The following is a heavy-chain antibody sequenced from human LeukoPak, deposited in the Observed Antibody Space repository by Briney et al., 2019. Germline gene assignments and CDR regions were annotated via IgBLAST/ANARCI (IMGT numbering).Heavy chain of an antibody. Sequence: SETLSLTCTVSGGSISSYYWSWIRQPPGKGLEWIGYIYYSGSTNYNPSLKSRVTISVDTSKNQFSLKLSSVTAADTAVYYCARAVPAAMGGYYYYGMDVWGQGTTVTVSS. CDR1: GGSISSYY. V-gene: IGHV4-59*01. CDR2: IYYSGST. D-gene: IGHD2-2*01. CDR3: ARAVPAAMGGYYYYGMDV. J-gene: IGHJ6*02.